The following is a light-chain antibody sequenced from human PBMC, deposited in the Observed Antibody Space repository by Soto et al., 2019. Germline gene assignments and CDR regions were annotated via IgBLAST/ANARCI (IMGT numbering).Light chain of an antibody. CDR2: GVS. V-gene: IGKV3-15*01. CDR3: QPYGSSART. Sequence: ELVMTQSPATLSVSPGEGATLSLMASRSVSSNLARYPQKPGQAPRLLIHGVSTRATGIPARFSGSGSGTDFTLTISRLEPEDFAVYYCQPYGSSARTFGQGTKVDIK. J-gene: IGKJ1*01. CDR1: RSVSSN.